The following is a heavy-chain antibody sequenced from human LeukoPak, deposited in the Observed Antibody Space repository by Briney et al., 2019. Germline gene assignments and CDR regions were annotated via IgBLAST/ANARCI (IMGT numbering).Heavy chain of an antibody. D-gene: IGHD6-13*01. CDR3: ARGNSGYVFSSSWSTGEPQEKLGGNNWFDP. V-gene: IGHV1-18*01. J-gene: IGHJ5*02. CDR1: GYTFTSYG. CDR2: ISAYNGNT. Sequence: ASVKVSCKASGYTFTSYGISWVRQAPGQGLEWMGWISAYNGNTNYAQKLQGRVTMTTDTSTSTAYMELRSLRSDDTAVYYCARGNSGYVFSSSWSTGEPQEKLGGNNWFDPWGQGTLVTVSS.